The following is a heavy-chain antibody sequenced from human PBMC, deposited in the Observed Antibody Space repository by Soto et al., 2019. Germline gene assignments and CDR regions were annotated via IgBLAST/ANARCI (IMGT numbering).Heavy chain of an antibody. CDR2: ISSSGSTI. D-gene: IGHD3-9*01. CDR1: GFTFISYS. CDR3: AGGLRYFDWSPFDY. Sequence: GGSLRLSCAASGFTFISYSMNWVRQAPGKGLEWVSYISSSGSTIYYADSVKGRFTISRDNAKNSLYLQMNSLRAEDTAVYYCAGGLRYFDWSPFDYWGQGTLVTVPS. J-gene: IGHJ4*02. V-gene: IGHV3-48*04.